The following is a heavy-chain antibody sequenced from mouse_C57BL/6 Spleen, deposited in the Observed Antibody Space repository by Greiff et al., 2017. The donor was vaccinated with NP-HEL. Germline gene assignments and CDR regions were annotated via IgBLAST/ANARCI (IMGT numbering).Heavy chain of an antibody. CDR1: GFTFSSYA. J-gene: IGHJ3*01. V-gene: IGHV5-9-1*02. D-gene: IGHD1-1*01. Sequence: EVQGVESGAGLVKPGGSLKLSCAASGFTFSSYAMSWVRQTPEKRLEWVAYISSGGDYINYAETVKGRFTISRDNARNTLYRQMSSLKSEYTAMYYCTMDYGSSPWFAYWGQGTLVTVSA. CDR3: TMDYGSSPWFAY. CDR2: ISSGGDYI.